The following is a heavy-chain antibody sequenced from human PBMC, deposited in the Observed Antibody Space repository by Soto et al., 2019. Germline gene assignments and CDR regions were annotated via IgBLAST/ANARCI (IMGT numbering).Heavy chain of an antibody. D-gene: IGHD3-10*01. CDR1: GLSISSDNW. Sequence: QVQLQESGPGLVRPSGTVSLTCAVSGLSISSDNWWSWVRQPPGKGLEWIGEIHHSGSTNYNPSLKSRVTMSVVPSKDLFSLTLNSVTAADTAFYYCARERGSHPGDWGQGTLVSVSS. J-gene: IGHJ4*02. CDR2: IHHSGST. CDR3: ARERGSHPGD. V-gene: IGHV4-4*02.